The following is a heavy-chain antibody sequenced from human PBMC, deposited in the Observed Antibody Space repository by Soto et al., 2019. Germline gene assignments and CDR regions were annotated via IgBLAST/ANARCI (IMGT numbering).Heavy chain of an antibody. J-gene: IGHJ4*02. D-gene: IGHD4-17*01. Sequence: GGSLRLSCAASGFSFSHYALHWVRQAPGKGLEWVTVVSYDGVQKYYADSVKGRFTVSRDNSKNAVFLQMNSLRPEDTAMYHCAKDRHPSTVPDTPPEDWGQGTLVTVSS. CDR3: AKDRHPSTVPDTPPED. V-gene: IGHV3-30*18. CDR2: VSYDGVQK. CDR1: GFSFSHYA.